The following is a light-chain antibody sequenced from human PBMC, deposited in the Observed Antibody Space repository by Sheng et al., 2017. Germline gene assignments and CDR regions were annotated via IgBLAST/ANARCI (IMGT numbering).Light chain of an antibody. CDR1: NIGNKI. J-gene: IGLJ2*01. CDR2: DDS. Sequence: SYVLTQAPSVSVAPGQTATISCGGNNIGNKIVHWYQQKPGQAPLLVVFDDSDRPSGIPERFSGSNSGNTATLTITRAEAGDEADYYCQVWDSSIYHMVFGGGTRLTVL. CDR3: QVWDSSIYHMV. V-gene: IGLV3-21*02.